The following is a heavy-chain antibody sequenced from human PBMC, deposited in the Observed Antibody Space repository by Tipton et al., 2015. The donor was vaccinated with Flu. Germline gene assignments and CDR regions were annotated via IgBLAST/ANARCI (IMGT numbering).Heavy chain of an antibody. CDR1: GGSISGYY. Sequence: TLSLTCTVSGGSISGYYWTWIRQPPGKGLEWIGYIYYSGSTNYNPSLKSRVTISVDTSKNQFSLKMSSVTAADTAVYYCARAPGRPCSANACPNWFDPCGQGTLVTVSS. CDR2: IYYSGST. V-gene: IGHV4-59*12. J-gene: IGHJ5*02. D-gene: IGHD2-15*01. CDR3: ARAPGRPCSANACPNWFDP.